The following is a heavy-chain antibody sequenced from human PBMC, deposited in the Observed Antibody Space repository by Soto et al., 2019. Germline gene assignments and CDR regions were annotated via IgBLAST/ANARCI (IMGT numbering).Heavy chain of an antibody. CDR3: ARNQIVVVPAAIPLGTYYYYYYGMDV. CDR1: GGTFSSYA. Sequence: SVKVSCKASGGTFSSYAISWVRQAPGQGLEWMGGIIPIFGTANYAQKFQGRVTITADESTSTAYMELSSLRSEDTAVYCCARNQIVVVPAAIPLGTYYYYYYGMDVWGQGTTVT. CDR2: IIPIFGTA. V-gene: IGHV1-69*13. J-gene: IGHJ6*02. D-gene: IGHD2-2*01.